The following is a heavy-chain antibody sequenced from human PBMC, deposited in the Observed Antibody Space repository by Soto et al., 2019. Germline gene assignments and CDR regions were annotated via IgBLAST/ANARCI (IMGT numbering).Heavy chain of an antibody. V-gene: IGHV1-69*01. CDR3: ARAFYQNDYGDYAVYYGMDV. D-gene: IGHD4-17*01. J-gene: IGHJ6*02. CDR1: GGTFSSYG. CDR2: IIPTLGSV. Sequence: QVQLVQSGAEVKEPGSSVKVSCKASGGTFSSYGISWVRQAPGQGLEWMGGIIPTLGSVDYAQKFQGRVTITADESTSTASLELSSLRSEDTAVYYCARAFYQNDYGDYAVYYGMDVWGQGTTVTVSS.